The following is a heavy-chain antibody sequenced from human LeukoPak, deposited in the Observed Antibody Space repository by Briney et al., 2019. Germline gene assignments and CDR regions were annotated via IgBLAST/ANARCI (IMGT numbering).Heavy chain of an antibody. J-gene: IGHJ4*02. CDR3: ARRERGGIAAAGPQGRSDY. D-gene: IGHD6-13*01. CDR2: INHSGST. V-gene: IGHV4-34*01. Sequence: SETLSLTCAVYGGSFSGYYWSWIRQPPGKGLEWIGEINHSGSTNYNPSLKSRVTISVDTSKNQFSLKLSSVTAADTAVYYCARRERGGIAAAGPQGRSDYWGQGTLVTVSS. CDR1: GGSFSGYY.